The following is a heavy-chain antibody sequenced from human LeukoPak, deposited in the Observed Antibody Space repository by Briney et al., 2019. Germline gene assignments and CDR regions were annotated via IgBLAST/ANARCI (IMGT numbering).Heavy chain of an antibody. V-gene: IGHV1-18*01. CDR3: ARDSLYSGYDSIDY. Sequence: GASVKVSCKASGYTFTSYGISWVRQAPGQGLEWMGWISAYNGNTNYAQKLQGRVTMTTDTSTSTAYMELRSLRSDDTAVYYCARDSLYSGYDSIDYWGQGTLVTVSS. CDR2: ISAYNGNT. D-gene: IGHD5-12*01. J-gene: IGHJ4*02. CDR1: GYTFTSYG.